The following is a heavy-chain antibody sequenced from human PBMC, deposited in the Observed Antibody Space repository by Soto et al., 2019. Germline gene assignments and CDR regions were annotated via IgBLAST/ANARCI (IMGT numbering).Heavy chain of an antibody. J-gene: IGHJ6*02. CDR3: ARGEDVLMVYASSGYYYYGMDV. CDR2: INPNSGGT. CDR1: GYTFTGYY. Sequence: QVQLVQSGAEVKKPGASVKVSCKASGYTFTGYYMHWVRQAPGQGLEWMGWINPNSGGTNYAQKFQGWVTMTRDTSISTDYMELSRLRSDDTAVYYCARGEDVLMVYASSGYYYYGMDVWGQGTTVTVSS. V-gene: IGHV1-2*04. D-gene: IGHD2-8*01.